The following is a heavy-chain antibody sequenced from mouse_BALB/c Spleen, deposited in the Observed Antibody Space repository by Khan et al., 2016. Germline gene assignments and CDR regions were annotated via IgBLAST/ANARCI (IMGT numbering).Heavy chain of an antibody. D-gene: IGHD1-1*01. J-gene: IGHJ4*01. CDR2: ISYSGST. CDR1: GYSITSDYA. CDR3: ARSDYGSKDAMDY. Sequence: EVQLQESGPGLVKPSQSLSLTCTVTGYSITSDYAWNWIRQFPGNKLEWMGYISYSGSTSYNPSLNSRISITRDTSNNQVFLQLNSVTSEDTATYYCARSDYGSKDAMDYWGQGTSVTVSS. V-gene: IGHV3-2*02.